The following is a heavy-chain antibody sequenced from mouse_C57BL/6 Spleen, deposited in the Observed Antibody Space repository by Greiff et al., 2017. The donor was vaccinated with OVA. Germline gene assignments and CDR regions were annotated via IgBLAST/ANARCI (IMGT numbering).Heavy chain of an antibody. CDR2: INPSNGGT. CDR3: ARREYYAMDY. Sequence: LQLPQPGTELVKPGASLTLSCKASGYTFTSYCMHWVHPSPGPGLEWIGNINPSNGGTNYNEKFKSKATLTVDKSSSTAYMQLSSLTSEDSAVYYCARREYYAMDYWGQGTSVTVSS. V-gene: IGHV1-53*01. CDR1: GYTFTSYC. J-gene: IGHJ4*01.